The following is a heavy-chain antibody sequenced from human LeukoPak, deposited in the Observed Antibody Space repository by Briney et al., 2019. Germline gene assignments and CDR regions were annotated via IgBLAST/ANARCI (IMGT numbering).Heavy chain of an antibody. V-gene: IGHV4-59*05. Sequence: SETLSLTCTVSGGSISSYFWSWIRQPPGKGLEWIGSIYFSGSTYYNPSLKSRVTISVDTSKNQFSLKLSSVTAADTAVYYCRGYSNGFRFDYWGQGTLVTVSS. CDR3: RGYSNGFRFDY. J-gene: IGHJ4*02. CDR1: GGSISSYF. D-gene: IGHD5-18*01. CDR2: IYFSGST.